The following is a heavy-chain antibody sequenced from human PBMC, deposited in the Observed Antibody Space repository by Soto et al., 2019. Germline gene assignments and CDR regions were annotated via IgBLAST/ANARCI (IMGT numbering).Heavy chain of an antibody. CDR3: ARAQTRYFDWLLNFDC. V-gene: IGHV3-33*01. J-gene: IGHJ4*02. Sequence: ESGGGVVQPGRSLRLSCAASGFTFSSYGMHWVRQAPGKGLEWVAVIWYDGSNKYYADSVKGRFTISRDNSKNTLYLQMNSLRAEDTAVYYCARAQTRYFDWLLNFDCWGQGTLVTVSS. CDR2: IWYDGSNK. CDR1: GFTFSSYG. D-gene: IGHD3-9*01.